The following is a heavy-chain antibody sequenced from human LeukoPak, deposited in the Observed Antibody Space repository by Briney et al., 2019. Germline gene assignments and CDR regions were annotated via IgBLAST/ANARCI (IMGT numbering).Heavy chain of an antibody. J-gene: IGHJ6*03. D-gene: IGHD3-3*01. CDR2: ISGSGGST. Sequence: GGSLRLSCAASGFTFSTYAMTWVRQAPGKGLEWVSAISGSGGSTYYADSVKGRFTISRDNSKNTLYLQMNNLRAEDTAVYYCAKDSASITIFGVVIGGYYYYYYMDVWGKGTTVTVSS. CDR3: AKDSASITIFGVVIGGYYYYYYMDV. CDR1: GFTFSTYA. V-gene: IGHV3-23*01.